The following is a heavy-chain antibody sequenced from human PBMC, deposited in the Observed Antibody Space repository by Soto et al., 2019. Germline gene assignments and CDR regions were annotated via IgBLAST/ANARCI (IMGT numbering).Heavy chain of an antibody. CDR3: SRVVASIYYFYMEV. CDR2: ISWNNANI. CDR1: GFTFDDYV. V-gene: IGHV3-9*01. J-gene: IGHJ6*02. D-gene: IGHD2-21*01. Sequence: EVQLVESGGGLVQPGRSLRLSCVASGFTFDDYVRHWVRQATGKGLEWVAGISWNNANIGYADSVKGRFTISRDNAKNSLYLQMNSLRTEDTALYRCSRVVASIYYFYMEVLAQGTTVTVSS.